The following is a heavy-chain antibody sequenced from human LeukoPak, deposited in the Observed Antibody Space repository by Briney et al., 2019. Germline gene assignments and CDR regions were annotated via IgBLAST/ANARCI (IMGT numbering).Heavy chain of an antibody. D-gene: IGHD1-26*01. V-gene: IGHV4-39*02. Sequence: SETLSLTCTVSGGSISSDNYYWGWIRQPPGKGLEWIGSMYYSGSTYYNPSLKSRVTISVDTSKNHFSLRLSSVTAADTAVYYCAGRQWELTYFDYWGQGILVTVSS. CDR1: GGSISSDNYY. J-gene: IGHJ4*02. CDR2: MYYSGST. CDR3: AGRQWELTYFDY.